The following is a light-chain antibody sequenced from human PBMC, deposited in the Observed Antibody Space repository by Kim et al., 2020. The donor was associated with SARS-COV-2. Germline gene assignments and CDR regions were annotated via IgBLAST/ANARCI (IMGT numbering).Light chain of an antibody. CDR1: PSVTSSY. CDR2: GAS. J-gene: IGKJ4*01. CDR3: QQYGSSPLT. V-gene: IGKV3-20*01. Sequence: SPGERATPSCRARPSVTSSYLAWYQQNPAQAPRLLIYGASSRATGIPDRFSGSGSGTDFTLTISRLEPEDFAVYYCQQYGSSPLTFGGGTKVDIK.